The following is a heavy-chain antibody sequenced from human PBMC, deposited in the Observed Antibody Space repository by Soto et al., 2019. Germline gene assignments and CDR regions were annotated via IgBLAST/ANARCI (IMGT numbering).Heavy chain of an antibody. CDR2: ISAYNGNT. CDR1: GYTFTSYG. D-gene: IGHD2-2*01. Sequence: QVQLVQSGAEVKKPGASVKVSCKASGYTFTSYGISWVRQAPGQGLEWMGWISAYNGNTNYAQKLQGRVTMTTDTSTSTAYMELRSLRSDDTAVYYCARDEIVVVPAAPWGRFDPWGQGTLVTVSS. J-gene: IGHJ5*02. CDR3: ARDEIVVVPAAPWGRFDP. V-gene: IGHV1-18*01.